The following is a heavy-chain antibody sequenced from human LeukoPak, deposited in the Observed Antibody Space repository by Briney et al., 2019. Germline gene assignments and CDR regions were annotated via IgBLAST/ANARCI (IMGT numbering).Heavy chain of an antibody. CDR2: ISAYNGNT. V-gene: IGHV1-18*01. D-gene: IGHD3-3*01. CDR3: ARGSITIFGVVIKGYGMDV. J-gene: IGHJ6*02. CDR1: GYTFTSYG. Sequence: ASVKVSCKASGYTFTSYGSSWVRQAPGQALEWMGWISAYNGNTNYAQKLQGRVTMTTDTSTSTASMELRSLRSDDTAVYYCARGSITIFGVVIKGYGMDVWGQGTTVTVSS.